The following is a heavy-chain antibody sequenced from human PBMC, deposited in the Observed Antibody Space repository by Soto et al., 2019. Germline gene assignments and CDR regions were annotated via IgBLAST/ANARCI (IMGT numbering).Heavy chain of an antibody. CDR3: ARDQRVGATTSMSGFDY. J-gene: IGHJ4*02. CDR2: INAGNGNT. Sequence: ASVKVSCKASGYTFTSYAMHWVRQAPGQRLEWMGWINAGNGNTKYSQKFQGRVTITRDTSASTAYMELSSLRSEDTAVYYCARDQRVGATTSMSGFDYWGQGTLVTVSS. CDR1: GYTFTSYA. V-gene: IGHV1-3*01. D-gene: IGHD1-26*01.